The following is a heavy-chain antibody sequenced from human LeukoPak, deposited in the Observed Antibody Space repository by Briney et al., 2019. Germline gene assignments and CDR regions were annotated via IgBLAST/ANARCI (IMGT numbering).Heavy chain of an antibody. CDR1: GYTFTNYD. CDR2: IIPIFGTA. D-gene: IGHD3-10*01. J-gene: IGHJ4*02. Sequence: GASVKVSCKASGYTFTNYDINWVRQAPGQGLEWMGGIIPIFGTANYAQKFQGRVTITADESTSTAYMELSSLRSEDTAAYYCARVETLWFGELLDWGQGTLVTVSS. CDR3: ARVETLWFGELLD. V-gene: IGHV1-69*13.